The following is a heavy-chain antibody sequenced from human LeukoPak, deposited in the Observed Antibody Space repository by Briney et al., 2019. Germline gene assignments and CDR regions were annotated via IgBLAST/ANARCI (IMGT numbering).Heavy chain of an antibody. CDR2: ISGSGGST. D-gene: IGHD6-19*01. J-gene: IGHJ4*02. Sequence: PGGSLRLSCAASGFTFSSYAMSWVRQAPGKGLEWVSAISGSGGSTYYADSVKGRFTISRDNSKNTLYLQMNSLRAEDTAVYYCAKDQQWLRGRHSDYWGQGTLVTVSS. CDR1: GFTFSSYA. CDR3: AKDQQWLRGRHSDY. V-gene: IGHV3-23*01.